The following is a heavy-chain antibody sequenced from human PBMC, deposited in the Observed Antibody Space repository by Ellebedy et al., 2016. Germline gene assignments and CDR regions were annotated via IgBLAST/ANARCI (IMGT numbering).Heavy chain of an antibody. CDR3: ASERGYGDFDY. D-gene: IGHD2-15*01. Sequence: GESLKISCAASGFTFSSYSMNWVRQAPGKGLEWVSYISSSSSTIYYADSVKGRFTISRDNAKNSLYLQMNSLRAEDTAVYYCASERGYGDFDYWGQGTLVTVSS. J-gene: IGHJ4*02. V-gene: IGHV3-48*04. CDR1: GFTFSSYS. CDR2: ISSSSSTI.